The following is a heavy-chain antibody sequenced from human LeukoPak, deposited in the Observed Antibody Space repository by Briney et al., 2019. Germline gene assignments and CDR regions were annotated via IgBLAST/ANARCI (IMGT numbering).Heavy chain of an antibody. V-gene: IGHV4-30-4*08. J-gene: IGHJ4*02. CDR2: IYYSGST. D-gene: IGHD4-23*01. CDR1: GASISSGSYY. CDR3: ARDFGGNSGAARYFDY. Sequence: PSETLSLTCTVSGASISSGSYYWSWIRQPAGKGLEWIGYIYYSGSTYYNPSLKSRVTISVDTSKNQFSLKLSSVTAADTAVYYCARDFGGNSGAARYFDYWGQGTLVTVSS.